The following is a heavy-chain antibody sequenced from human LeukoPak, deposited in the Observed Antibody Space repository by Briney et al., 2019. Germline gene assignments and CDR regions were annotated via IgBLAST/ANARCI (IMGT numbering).Heavy chain of an antibody. CDR2: ISGSSYYI. CDR1: GFTFSSYT. V-gene: IGHV3-21*01. D-gene: IGHD3-10*01. CDR3: ARDLGVVRGVFTLDY. J-gene: IGHJ4*02. Sequence: GGSLRLSCVASGFTFSSYTINWVRQTPGKGLEWVSSISGSSYYIYYADSVRGRFTISRENAKNSLYLQMNSLRAEDTAVYYCARDLGVVRGVFTLDYWGQGTLVTVSS.